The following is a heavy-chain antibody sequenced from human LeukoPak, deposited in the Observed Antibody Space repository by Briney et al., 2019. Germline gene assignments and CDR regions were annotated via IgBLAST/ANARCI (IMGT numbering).Heavy chain of an antibody. J-gene: IGHJ4*02. D-gene: IGHD7-27*01. CDR2: IRRKTDGGTT. CDR3: MDGDLNASWDY. Sequence: GGSLRLSCEGSGFTFSNAWINWVRQAPGKGLEWVGRIRRKTDGGTTDYAAPVKGRFTISRDDSKNTVFLQMSSLKTEDTAVYYCMDGDLNASWDYWGQGALVTVSS. CDR1: GFTFSNAW. V-gene: IGHV3-15*01.